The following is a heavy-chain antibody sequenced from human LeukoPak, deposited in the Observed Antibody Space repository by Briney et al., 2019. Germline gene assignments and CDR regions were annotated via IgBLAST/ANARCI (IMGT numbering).Heavy chain of an antibody. Sequence: SETLSLTCTVSGGSISSSNYYWGWIRQPPGKGLEWIGSIYYSGSTYYNPSLKSRVTISVDTSKNQFSLKVSSVTAADTAVYYCARGPPYIVVVTAIGFFDYWGQGTLVTVSS. J-gene: IGHJ4*02. CDR2: IYYSGST. D-gene: IGHD2-21*02. V-gene: IGHV4-39*07. CDR3: ARGPPYIVVVTAIGFFDY. CDR1: GGSISSSNYY.